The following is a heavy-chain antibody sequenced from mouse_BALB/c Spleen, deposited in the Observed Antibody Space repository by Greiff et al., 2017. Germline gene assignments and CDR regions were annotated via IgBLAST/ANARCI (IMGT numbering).Heavy chain of an antibody. J-gene: IGHJ3*01. V-gene: IGHV5-17*02. Sequence: DVKLVESGGGLVQPGGSRKLSCAASGFTFSSFGMHWVRQAPEKGLEWVAYISSGSSTIYYADTVKGRFTISRDNPKNTLFLQMTSLRSEDTAMYYCARERDYDEGFAYWGQGTLVTVSA. CDR3: ARERDYDEGFAY. D-gene: IGHD2-4*01. CDR1: GFTFSSFG. CDR2: ISSGSSTI.